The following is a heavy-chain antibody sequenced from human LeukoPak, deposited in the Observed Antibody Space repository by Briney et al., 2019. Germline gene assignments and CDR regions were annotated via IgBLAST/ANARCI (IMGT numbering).Heavy chain of an antibody. V-gene: IGHV3-53*01. J-gene: IGHJ4*02. CDR3: ARDIISSGWFRGLGS. Sequence: SGGSLRLSCAASGFTVSNKYVSWVRQAPGKGLEGVSVIYSGGSRYYADSFKGRLTISRYNSRNTLYLQMTRLRAEDTAIYCCARDIISSGWFRGLGSWGEGTLVTVYS. CDR2: IYSGGSR. CDR1: GFTVSNKY. D-gene: IGHD6-19*01.